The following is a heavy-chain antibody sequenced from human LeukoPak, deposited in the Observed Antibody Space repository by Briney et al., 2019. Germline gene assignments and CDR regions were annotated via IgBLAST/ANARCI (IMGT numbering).Heavy chain of an antibody. D-gene: IGHD2-2*01. CDR3: ARLGGLGYCSSTRCRGNWFDP. CDR2: IYHSGST. Sequence: PSGTLSLTCAVSGGSISSSNWWSGVRPPPGKGLEWIGEIYHSGSTNYNPSLKSRVTISGDKSKKQLSLKLSSVTAADTAVYYCARLGGLGYCSSTRCRGNWFDPWGQGTLVTVSS. J-gene: IGHJ5*02. V-gene: IGHV4-4*02. CDR1: GGSISSSNW.